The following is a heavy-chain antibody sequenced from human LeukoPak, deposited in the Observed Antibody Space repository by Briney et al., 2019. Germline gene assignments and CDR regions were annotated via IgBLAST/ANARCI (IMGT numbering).Heavy chain of an antibody. J-gene: IGHJ5*02. CDR3: AREFRIVVVLVSSPHNWFDP. D-gene: IGHD2-2*01. CDR1: GGTFSSYA. CDR2: IIPIFGTA. V-gene: IGHV1-69*13. Sequence: GASVKVSCKASGGTFSSYAISWVRQAPGQGLEWMGGIIPIFGTANYAQKFQGRVTITADESTSTAYMELSSLRSEDTAVYYCAREFRIVVVLVSSPHNWFDPWGQGTLVTVSS.